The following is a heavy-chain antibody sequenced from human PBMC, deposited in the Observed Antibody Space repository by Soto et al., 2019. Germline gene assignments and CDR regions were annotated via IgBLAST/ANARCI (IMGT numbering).Heavy chain of an antibody. CDR3: ARDEGLKDHKDY. CDR2: INPSGGST. CDR1: RYTYTSYY. J-gene: IGHJ4*02. V-gene: IGHV1-46*01. Sequence: VSVQVAWQAPRYTYTSYYMLWVRQAPGQGLEWMGIINPSGGSTSYAQKFQGRVTMTRDTSTSTVYMELSSLRSEDTAVYYCARDEGLKDHKDYWGQGTLVTVSS. D-gene: IGHD2-21*01.